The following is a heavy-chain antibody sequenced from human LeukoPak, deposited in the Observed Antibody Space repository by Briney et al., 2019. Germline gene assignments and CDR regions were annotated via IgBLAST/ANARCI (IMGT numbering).Heavy chain of an antibody. V-gene: IGHV4-59*08. D-gene: IGHD5-24*01. CDR2: IFYSGST. J-gene: IGHJ6*02. CDR3: ARLAIHYGMDV. Sequence: SETLSLTCTVSGGSISSYYWSWIRQPPGKGLEWIGYIFYSGSTNYNPSLKSRVTISVDTSKNQFSLKLSSVTAADTAVYYCARLAIHYGMDVWGQGTTVTVSS. CDR1: GGSISSYY.